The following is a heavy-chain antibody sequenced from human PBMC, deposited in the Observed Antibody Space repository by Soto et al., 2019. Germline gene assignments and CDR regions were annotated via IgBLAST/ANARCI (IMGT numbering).Heavy chain of an antibody. D-gene: IGHD3-22*01. J-gene: IGHJ4*02. Sequence: QVQLVESGGGVVQPGRSLRLSCAASGFTFSSYGMHWVRQAPGKGLEWVAVIWYDGSNKYYADSVKGRFTISRDNSTNALYLQMSILRFESTAVYYSAREVISQGYIFASSGGGFDFWGQGTLVTVSS. CDR2: IWYDGSNK. CDR3: AREVISQGYIFASSGGGFDF. CDR1: GFTFSSYG. V-gene: IGHV3-33*01.